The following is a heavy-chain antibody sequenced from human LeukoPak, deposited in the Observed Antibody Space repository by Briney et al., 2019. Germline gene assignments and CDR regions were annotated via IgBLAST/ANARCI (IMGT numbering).Heavy chain of an antibody. Sequence: SVTVSFKSSGCTFTIYAISWVRHAPGQGLELMGGIIPIFGTANYAQKFQGRVTITTDESTSTAYMELSSLRSEDTAVYYCARDAGLDSSSWYLDYWGQGTRVTGAS. CDR3: ARDAGLDSSSWYLDY. CDR2: IIPIFGTA. V-gene: IGHV1-69*05. CDR1: GCTFTIYA. J-gene: IGHJ4*02. D-gene: IGHD6-13*01.